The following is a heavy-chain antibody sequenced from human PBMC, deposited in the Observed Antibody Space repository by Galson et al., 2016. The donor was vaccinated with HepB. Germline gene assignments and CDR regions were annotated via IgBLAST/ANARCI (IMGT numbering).Heavy chain of an antibody. D-gene: IGHD5-12*01. V-gene: IGHV3-66*04. Sequence: SLRLSCAVSGFTVSNNYMSWVRQAPGKGLEGVSVIYSGGNAYYADSVRGRFTISRDSSKNTLYLQMSSLRVEDTAVYHCASHLVAGQHWGQGTQVTVSS. CDR2: IYSGGNA. CDR3: ASHLVAGQH. J-gene: IGHJ1*01. CDR1: GFTVSNNY.